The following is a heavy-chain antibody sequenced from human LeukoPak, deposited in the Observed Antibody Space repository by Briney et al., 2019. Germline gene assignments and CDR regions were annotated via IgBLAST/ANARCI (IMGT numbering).Heavy chain of an antibody. CDR3: AKDSSGYYYVCQH. Sequence: PGGSLRLSCAASGFTFDDYAMHWVRQAPGKGLEWVSLISGDGGSTYYGDSVKGRFTISRDNSKNSLYLQMNSLGTEDTALYYCAKDSSGYYYVCQHWGQGTLVTVSS. D-gene: IGHD3-22*01. CDR2: ISGDGGST. V-gene: IGHV3-43*02. CDR1: GFTFDDYA. J-gene: IGHJ1*01.